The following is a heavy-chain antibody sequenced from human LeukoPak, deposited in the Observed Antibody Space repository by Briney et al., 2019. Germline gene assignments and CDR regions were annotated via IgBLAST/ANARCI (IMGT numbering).Heavy chain of an antibody. Sequence: GGSLRLSCAASGFTFSSYWMSWVRQAPGKGLEWVANIKQDGSEKYYVDSVKGRFTISRDNAKNSLYLQMNSLRAEDTAVYYCASSSSWYVFYFDYWGQGTLVTVSS. D-gene: IGHD6-13*01. CDR1: GFTFSSYW. CDR3: ASSSSWYVFYFDY. J-gene: IGHJ4*02. CDR2: IKQDGSEK. V-gene: IGHV3-7*01.